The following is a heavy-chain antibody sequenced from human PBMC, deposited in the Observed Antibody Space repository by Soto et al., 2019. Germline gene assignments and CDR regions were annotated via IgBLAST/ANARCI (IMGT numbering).Heavy chain of an antibody. CDR1: GFTFYNTW. V-gene: IGHV3-15*01. CDR2: VKSKTDGGAT. CDR3: TTDRRSGYDPQFDF. J-gene: IGHJ4*02. D-gene: IGHD5-12*01. Sequence: EVQLVESGGDLVKPGGSLRLSCTASGFTFYNTWMSWVRQAPGKGLEWFGRVKSKTDGGATDYTAPVKGRFTISRDDSQNTLYLQMNSLQTDDTAVYYCTTDRRSGYDPQFDFWGQGTLVTVSS.